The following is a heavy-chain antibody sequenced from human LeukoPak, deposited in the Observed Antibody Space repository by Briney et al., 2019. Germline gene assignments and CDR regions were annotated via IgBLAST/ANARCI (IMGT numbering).Heavy chain of an antibody. V-gene: IGHV4-34*01. Sequence: SETLSHTRAVYGGSLCGHYWSGMPPPPGEGGEGRGEVNDSGSTNSNPSLARRVIISVDPSKRQFSLKVGSVTAADPAVFYCARGLPTTTGTTKSRVTFEHWGQGTLGTVSS. CDR2: VNDSGST. J-gene: IGHJ4*02. D-gene: IGHD4-17*01. CDR3: ARGLPTTTGTTKSRVTFEH. CDR1: GGSLCGHY.